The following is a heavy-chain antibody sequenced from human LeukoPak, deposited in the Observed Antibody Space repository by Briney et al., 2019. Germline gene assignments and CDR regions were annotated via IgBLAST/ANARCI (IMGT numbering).Heavy chain of an antibody. D-gene: IGHD6-13*01. CDR3: ARVGIIAAAGTYDY. V-gene: IGHV3-11*01. CDR2: ISGSGDTI. CDR1: IFTFRECY. J-gene: IGHJ4*02. Sequence: PGVSVTLSCAASIFTFRECYMTWTRHAPGNARVGVSYISGSGDTISYADSVKGRFTISRDNAKNSLYLQMNSLRAEDTAVYYCARVGIIAAAGTYDYWGQGTLVTVSS.